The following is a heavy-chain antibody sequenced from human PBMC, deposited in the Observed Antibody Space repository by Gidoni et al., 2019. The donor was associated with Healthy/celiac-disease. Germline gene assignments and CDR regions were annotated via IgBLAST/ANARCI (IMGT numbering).Heavy chain of an antibody. CDR1: GFTFSSDA. Sequence: QVQLVESGGGVVQPGRSLRLSCADSGFTFSSDAMHWVRQAPGKGLEWVSVISYDGSNKYYADSVKGRFTISRDNSKNTLYLQMNSLRAEDTAVYYCARDQFDSSGWYFAFDIWGQGTMVTVSS. V-gene: IGHV3-30-3*01. CDR2: ISYDGSNK. D-gene: IGHD6-19*01. J-gene: IGHJ3*02. CDR3: ARDQFDSSGWYFAFDI.